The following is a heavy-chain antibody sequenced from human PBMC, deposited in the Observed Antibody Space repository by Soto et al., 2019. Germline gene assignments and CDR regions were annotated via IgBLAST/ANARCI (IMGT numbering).Heavy chain of an antibody. D-gene: IGHD3-10*01. CDR2: ISYDGSNK. CDR3: AKGEVRGIIPSHFDY. CDR1: VFTFNSYA. V-gene: IGHV3-30-3*01. J-gene: IGHJ4*02. Sequence: GWHLRPSCADSVFTFNSYAIHSFRQAPCKGLEWVAVISYDGSNKYYADSVKGRFTISRDNSKNTLYLQMDSLRAEDTAVYYCAKGEVRGIIPSHFDYWGLGTLVTVYS.